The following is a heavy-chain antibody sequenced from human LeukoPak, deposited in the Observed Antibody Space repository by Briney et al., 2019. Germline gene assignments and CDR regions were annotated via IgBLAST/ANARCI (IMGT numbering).Heavy chain of an antibody. CDR1: GFTFRNAW. CDR3: TNYGSGSIGDY. CDR2: IKSKTDGGTT. J-gene: IGHJ4*02. Sequence: PGGSLRLSCAASGFTFRNAWMSWVRQAPGKGLEWVGRIKSKTDGGTTDFAAPVKGRFTISRDDSKNTLYLQMNSLKTEDTAVYYCTNYGSGSIGDYWGPGTLVTVSS. V-gene: IGHV3-15*01. D-gene: IGHD3-10*01.